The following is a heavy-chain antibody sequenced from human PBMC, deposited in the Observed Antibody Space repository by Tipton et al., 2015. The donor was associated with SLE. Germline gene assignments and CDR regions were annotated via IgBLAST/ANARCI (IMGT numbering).Heavy chain of an antibody. CDR2: RWHDGSNK. V-gene: IGHV3-33*01. D-gene: IGHD6-19*01. Sequence: RSLILSCAAPGLTFSSYGMHWVRQASGKGLEWVAVRWHDGSNKYYADSVKGRFTISRDNSKNTLYLQMNSLRAEDTAVYYCARDRQWLAYHDAFDIWGQGTMITVSS. J-gene: IGHJ3*02. CDR3: ARDRQWLAYHDAFDI. CDR1: GLTFSSYG.